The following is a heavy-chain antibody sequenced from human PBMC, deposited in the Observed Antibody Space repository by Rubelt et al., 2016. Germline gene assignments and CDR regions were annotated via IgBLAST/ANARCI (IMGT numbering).Heavy chain of an antibody. D-gene: IGHD5-12*01. CDR3: ARDGGPPYSGYDYYFDY. CDR2: IWYDGSNK. J-gene: IGHJ4*02. Sequence: EWVAVIWYDGSNKYYADSVKGRFTISRDNAKNSLYLQMNSQRAEDTAVYYCARDGGPPYSGYDYYFDYWGQGTLVTVSS. V-gene: IGHV3-33*01.